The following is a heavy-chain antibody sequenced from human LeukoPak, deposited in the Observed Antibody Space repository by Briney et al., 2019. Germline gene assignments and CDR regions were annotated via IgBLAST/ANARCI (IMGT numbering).Heavy chain of an antibody. J-gene: IGHJ3*02. D-gene: IGHD3-16*01. Sequence: GGSLRLSCAASGFTFSSYAMHWVRQAPGKGLEWVAVISYDGSNKYYADSVKGRSTISRDNSKNTLYLQMNSLRAEDTAVYYCARGWGYPGGAFDIWGQGTMVTVSS. V-gene: IGHV3-30-3*01. CDR3: ARGWGYPGGAFDI. CDR1: GFTFSSYA. CDR2: ISYDGSNK.